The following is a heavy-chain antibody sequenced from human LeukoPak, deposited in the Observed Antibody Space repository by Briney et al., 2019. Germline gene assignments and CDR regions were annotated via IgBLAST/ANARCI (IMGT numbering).Heavy chain of an antibody. Sequence: KPSETLSLTCAVYGGSFSGYYWSWVRQPPGKGLGWIGEIYHSGSTNYNPSPKSRVTISVDKSKNQFSLKLSSVTAADTAVYYCARGGCSSTSCYSFDYWGQGTLVTVSS. CDR3: ARGGCSSTSCYSFDY. CDR1: GGSFSGYY. J-gene: IGHJ4*02. D-gene: IGHD2-2*01. V-gene: IGHV4-34*01. CDR2: IYHSGST.